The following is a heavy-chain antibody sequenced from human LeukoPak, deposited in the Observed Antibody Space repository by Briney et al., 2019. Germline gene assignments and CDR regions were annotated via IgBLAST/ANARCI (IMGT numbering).Heavy chain of an antibody. CDR2: IYYSGST. CDR3: ARHKNQAYFDY. V-gene: IGHV4-39*01. Sequence: KTSETLSLTCTVSGGSISSSSYYWGWIRQPPGKGLEWIGSIYYSGSTYYNPSLKSRVTISVDTSKNQFSLKLSSVTAADTAVYYCARHKNQAYFDYWGQGTLVTVSS. J-gene: IGHJ4*02. D-gene: IGHD1-14*01. CDR1: GGSISSSSYY.